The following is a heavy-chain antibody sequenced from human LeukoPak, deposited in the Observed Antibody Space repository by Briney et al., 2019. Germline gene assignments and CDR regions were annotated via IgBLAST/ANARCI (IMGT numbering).Heavy chain of an antibody. Sequence: GGSLRLSCAASGFTVSSNYMSWVRQAPGKGLEWVSVIYSGGSTYYADSVKGRFTISRDNSKNTLYLQMNSLRAEDTALYYCARDSRWFGELDMDVWGQGTRSPSP. CDR1: GFTVSSNY. V-gene: IGHV3-66*01. CDR3: ARDSRWFGELDMDV. CDR2: IYSGGST. J-gene: IGHJ6*02. D-gene: IGHD3-10*01.